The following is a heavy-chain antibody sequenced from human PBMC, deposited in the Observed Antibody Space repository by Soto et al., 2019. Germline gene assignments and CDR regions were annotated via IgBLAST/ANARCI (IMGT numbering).Heavy chain of an antibody. D-gene: IGHD3-10*01. Sequence: SETLSLTCAPYGGSFSGYYWSSTRQPPEKGLEWIGEINHSGSTNYNPSLKSRVTISVDTSKNQFTLKLSSVTAADTAVYYCARSPGGVTMVRGVIDYWRQGTRVTVS. CDR3: ARSPGGVTMVRGVIDY. J-gene: IGHJ4*02. CDR2: INHSGST. V-gene: IGHV4-34*01. CDR1: GGSFSGYY.